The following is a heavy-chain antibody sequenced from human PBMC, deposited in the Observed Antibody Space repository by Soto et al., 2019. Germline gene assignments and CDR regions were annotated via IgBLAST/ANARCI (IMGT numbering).Heavy chain of an antibody. D-gene: IGHD6-19*01. J-gene: IGHJ4*02. V-gene: IGHV4-59*01. CDR1: GGSISSYY. CDR3: ARDQGGGWSNIDY. Sequence: QVQLQESGPGLVKPSETLSLTCTVSGGSISSYYWSCIRQPPGKGLEWIGYISYSGTTNYNPSLKSRVTISVDTSKNQFSLKLSSVTAADTAVYYCARDQGGGWSNIDYWGQGTLVTVSS. CDR2: ISYSGTT.